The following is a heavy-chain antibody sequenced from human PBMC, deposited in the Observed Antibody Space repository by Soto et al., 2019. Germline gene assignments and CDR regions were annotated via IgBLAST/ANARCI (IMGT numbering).Heavy chain of an antibody. CDR1: GGSIGNYW. J-gene: IGHJ4*02. D-gene: IGHD2-8*01. Sequence: LCGGSIGNYWWSWIRRPAGKGLEWIGRIYDTGSANYNPSLKGRVTMSVDASKNQFSLTVSSVTATDTGVYYCARGGWSQIDYWGQGTLVTVSS. V-gene: IGHV4-4*07. CDR3: ARGGWSQIDY. CDR2: IYDTGSA.